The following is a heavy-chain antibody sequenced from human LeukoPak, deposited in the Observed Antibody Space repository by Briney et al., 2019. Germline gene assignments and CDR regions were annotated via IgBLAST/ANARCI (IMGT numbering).Heavy chain of an antibody. D-gene: IGHD6-19*01. CDR1: GFTFSSYA. CDR2: ISSTGGST. Sequence: PGGSLRLSCAASGFTFSSYAMSWVRQAPGEGLEWVSVISSTGGSTYYADSVKGRFTISRDNSKNTLYLQMSSLRAEDAAVYYCVNGWYELNWGQGTLVTVSS. CDR3: VNGWYELN. V-gene: IGHV3-23*01. J-gene: IGHJ4*02.